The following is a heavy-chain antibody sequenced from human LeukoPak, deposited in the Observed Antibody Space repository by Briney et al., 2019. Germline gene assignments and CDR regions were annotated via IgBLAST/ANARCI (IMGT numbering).Heavy chain of an antibody. CDR3: ARAIPIYGSGSYHFDY. CDR1: GDSVSRKSAG. D-gene: IGHD3-10*01. V-gene: IGHV6-1*01. Sequence: SQTLSLTCAISGDSVSRKSAGWSWLRQSPSRGLEWLGRTYYRSKWYNDYAVSVKSRITINPDTSKNQFSLQLNSVTPEDTAVYYCARAIPIYGSGSYHFDYWGQGTLVTVSS. CDR2: TYYRSKWYN. J-gene: IGHJ4*02.